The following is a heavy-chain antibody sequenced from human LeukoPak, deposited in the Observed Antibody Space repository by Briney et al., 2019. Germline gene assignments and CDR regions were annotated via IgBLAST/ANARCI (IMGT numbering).Heavy chain of an antibody. V-gene: IGHV4-61*02. CDR1: RGSISSGSYY. Sequence: SQTLSLTCTVSRGSISSGSYYWSWIRQPAGKGLEWIGRIYTSGSTNYNPSLKSRVTISVDTSKNQFSLKLSSVTAADTAVYYCASLRRVTVTNSYNWFDPWGQGTLVTVSS. CDR3: ASLRRVTVTNSYNWFDP. CDR2: IYTSGST. J-gene: IGHJ5*02. D-gene: IGHD4-17*01.